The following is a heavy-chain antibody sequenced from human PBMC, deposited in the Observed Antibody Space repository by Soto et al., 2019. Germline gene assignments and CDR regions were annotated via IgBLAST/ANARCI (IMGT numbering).Heavy chain of an antibody. CDR3: ASFNFEAAEDEYFQH. D-gene: IGHD6-13*01. V-gene: IGHV1-69*01. Sequence: QVQLVQSGAEVKKPGSSVKVSCKASGRTFSSYAISWVRQAPGQGLEWMGGIIPIFGTANYAQKFQGRVTITADESTCRGYMEVSSLRSEDTAVYYCASFNFEAAEDEYFQHWGEGTLVTVSS. J-gene: IGHJ1*01. CDR2: IIPIFGTA. CDR1: GRTFSSYA.